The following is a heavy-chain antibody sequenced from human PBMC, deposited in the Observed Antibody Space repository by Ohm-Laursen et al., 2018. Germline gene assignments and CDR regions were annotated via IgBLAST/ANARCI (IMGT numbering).Heavy chain of an antibody. J-gene: IGHJ6*02. CDR1: GFSLSFSGVS. Sequence: PTQTLTLTCTFSGFSLSFSGVSVGWIRQPPGKALDWLALIYWNDDKRYNPSLRNRLTITKDTSKNQVVLTMSNMDPVDTATYYCAHRSNSYSYSMDVWGQGTTITVSS. V-gene: IGHV2-5*01. CDR2: IYWNDDK. D-gene: IGHD2-8*01. CDR3: AHRSNSYSYSMDV.